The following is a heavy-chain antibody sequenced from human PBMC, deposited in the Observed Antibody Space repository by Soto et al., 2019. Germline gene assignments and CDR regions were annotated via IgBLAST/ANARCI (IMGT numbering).Heavy chain of an antibody. CDR3: ARVGGSGYYYSQVPLGFDY. Sequence: GGSLRLSCAASGFTFSSYSMNWVRQAPGKGLEWVSSISSSSSYIYYADSVKGRFTISRDNAKNSLYLQMNSLRAEDTAVYYCARVGGSGYYYSQVPLGFDYWGQGTLVTVSS. D-gene: IGHD3-22*01. CDR1: GFTFSSYS. CDR2: ISSSSSYI. J-gene: IGHJ4*02. V-gene: IGHV3-21*01.